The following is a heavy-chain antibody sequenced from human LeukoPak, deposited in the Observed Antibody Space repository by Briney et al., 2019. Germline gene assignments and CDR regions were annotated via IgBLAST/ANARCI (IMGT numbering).Heavy chain of an antibody. CDR1: GFTFSSYS. CDR3: ARHHSGSYYSIFDY. J-gene: IGHJ4*02. CDR2: ISSSSSYI. V-gene: IGHV3-21*01. D-gene: IGHD1-26*01. Sequence: GGSLRLSCAASGFTFSSYSMYWVRQAPGKGLEWVSSISSSSSYIYYAGSVKGRFTISRYNAKNSLYLQMNSLRAEDTAVYYCARHHSGSYYSIFDYWGQGTLVTVSS.